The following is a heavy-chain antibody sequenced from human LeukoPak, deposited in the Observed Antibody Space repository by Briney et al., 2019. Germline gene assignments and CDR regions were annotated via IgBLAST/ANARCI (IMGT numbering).Heavy chain of an antibody. CDR1: CFTFSSYW. CDR3: ARRNY. Sequence: GGSVRLCYAACCFTFSSYWMHWVQPAPGKGLVWVSRINSDGSSTTYADSVKGRFTISRDNAKNTLYLQMNSLRAEDTAVYYCARRNYWGQGSLVTVSS. V-gene: IGHV3-74*01. CDR2: INSDGSST. J-gene: IGHJ4*02.